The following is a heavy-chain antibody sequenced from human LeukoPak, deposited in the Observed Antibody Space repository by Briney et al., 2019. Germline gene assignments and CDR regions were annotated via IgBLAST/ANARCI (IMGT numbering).Heavy chain of an antibody. CDR2: IGYDGSNK. CDR1: GFTFSSYG. CDR3: AKEASIAVAGTHNYYYMDV. V-gene: IGHV3-33*06. Sequence: GGSLRLSCAASGFTFSSYGMHWVRQAPGKGLEWVAVIGYDGSNKYYADSVKGRFTISRDNSKNTLYLQMNSLRAEDTAVYYCAKEASIAVAGTHNYYYMDVWGKGTTVTVSS. J-gene: IGHJ6*03. D-gene: IGHD6-19*01.